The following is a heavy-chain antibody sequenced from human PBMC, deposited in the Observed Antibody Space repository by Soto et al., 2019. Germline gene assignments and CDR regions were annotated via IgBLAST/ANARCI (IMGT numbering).Heavy chain of an antibody. CDR3: ASPRVPGGYFDY. V-gene: IGHV3-30-3*01. J-gene: IGHJ4*02. CDR1: GFTFSSYA. CDR2: ISFDGSNK. D-gene: IGHD2-8*02. Sequence: GGSLRLSCAASGFTFSSYAMHWVRQAPGKGLEWVAVISFDGSNKYYADPVKGRFTISRDNSKNTLYLQMNSLRAEDTAVYYCASPRVPGGYFDYWGQGTLVTVSS.